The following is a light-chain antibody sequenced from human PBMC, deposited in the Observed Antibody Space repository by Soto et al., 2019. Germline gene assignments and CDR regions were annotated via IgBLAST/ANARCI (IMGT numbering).Light chain of an antibody. J-gene: IGKJ4*01. CDR1: QGIGDT. CDR2: DTS. Sequence: EVVMTQSPATLSVSPGEGVTLSCRANQGIGDTLAWYQHKPGQTPRLLIYDTSTRATGVPARFSGSRSGPEFTLTINSLEPEDFAVYYCQQRSKWPPSLTFGGGTKVDIK. CDR3: QQRSKWPPSLT. V-gene: IGKV3-11*01.